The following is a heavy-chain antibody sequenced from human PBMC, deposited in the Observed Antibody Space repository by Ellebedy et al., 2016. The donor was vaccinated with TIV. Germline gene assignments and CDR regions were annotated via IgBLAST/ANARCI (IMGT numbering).Heavy chain of an antibody. CDR2: INPSGGST. Sequence: ASVKVSCKASGYTFTSYYMHWVRQAPGQGLEWMGIINPSGGSTSYAQKFQGRVTMTRDTSTSTVYMELSSLRSEDTAVYYCARDLRDSRSSRYYYGMDVWGQGTTVTVSS. J-gene: IGHJ6*02. D-gene: IGHD6-6*01. V-gene: IGHV1-46*01. CDR3: ARDLRDSRSSRYYYGMDV. CDR1: GYTFTSYY.